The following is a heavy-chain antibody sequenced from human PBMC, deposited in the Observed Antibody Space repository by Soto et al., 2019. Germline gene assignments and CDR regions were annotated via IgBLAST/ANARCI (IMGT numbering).Heavy chain of an antibody. J-gene: IGHJ4*02. Sequence: EVQLLESGGGLAQPGGSLRLSCAASGFTFSSYAMSWVRQAPGKGLEWVSAISGSGGSTYYADSVKGRFTISRDNSKNTLYLQMNSLRAEDTAVYYCAKGTLRFLEWLLSHYWGQGTLVTVSS. CDR2: ISGSGGST. D-gene: IGHD3-3*01. V-gene: IGHV3-23*01. CDR3: AKGTLRFLEWLLSHY. CDR1: GFTFSSYA.